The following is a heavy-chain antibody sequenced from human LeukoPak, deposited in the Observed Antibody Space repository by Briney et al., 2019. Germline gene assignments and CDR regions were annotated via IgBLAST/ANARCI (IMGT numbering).Heavy chain of an antibody. V-gene: IGHV3-30*04. J-gene: IGHJ5*02. CDR3: ARHPDILTGYPQREVLWFDP. CDR2: ISYDGSNK. D-gene: IGHD3-9*01. Sequence: PGGSLRLSCAASGFTFSSYAMHWVRQAPGKGLEWVAVISYDGSNKYYADSVKGRFTISRDNSKNTLYLQMNSLRAEDTAVYYCARHPDILTGYPQREVLWFDPWGQGTLVTVSS. CDR1: GFTFSSYA.